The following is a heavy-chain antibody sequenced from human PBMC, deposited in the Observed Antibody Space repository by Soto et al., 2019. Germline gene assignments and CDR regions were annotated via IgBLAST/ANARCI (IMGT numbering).Heavy chain of an antibody. V-gene: IGHV1-3*01. CDR3: ARDPFSILGYWYFDL. CDR1: GYTFTTYS. J-gene: IGHJ2*01. D-gene: IGHD3-10*01. CDR2: MNAGNGNT. Sequence: QVELVQSGAEVLEPGASIKASCTAFGYTFTTYSIHWVRQAPGQRLEWMGWMNAGNGNTKYAQKFEGRVTMTRDTSENTAYMELRSLTSEDTAVYYCARDPFSILGYWYFDLWGRGSLVSVSS.